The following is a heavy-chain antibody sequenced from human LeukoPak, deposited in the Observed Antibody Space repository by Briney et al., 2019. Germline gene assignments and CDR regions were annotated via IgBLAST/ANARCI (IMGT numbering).Heavy chain of an antibody. CDR2: IYYSGST. Sequence: SETLSLTCTVSGGSISSSSYYWGWIRQPPGKGLEWIGSIYYSGSTYYNPSLKSRVTISVDTSKNQLSLKLSSVTAADTAVYYCARRNYDILTGFDYWGQGTLVTVSS. J-gene: IGHJ4*02. V-gene: IGHV4-39*01. CDR1: GGSISSSSYY. D-gene: IGHD3-9*01. CDR3: ARRNYDILTGFDY.